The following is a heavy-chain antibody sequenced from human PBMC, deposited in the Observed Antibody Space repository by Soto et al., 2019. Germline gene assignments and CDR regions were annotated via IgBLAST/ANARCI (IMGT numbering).Heavy chain of an antibody. CDR1: GGSVSSGSYY. CDR2: IYYSGST. CDR3: ARESVSGTNNVDY. Sequence: SETLSLTCTVSGGSVSSGSYYWSWIRQPPGKGLEWIGYIYYSGSTNYNPSLKRRVTISVGTSTNQFSLRLSSVPAADTAVYYCARESVSGTNNVDYWGQGTLVTVSS. D-gene: IGHD1-20*01. V-gene: IGHV4-61*01. J-gene: IGHJ4*02.